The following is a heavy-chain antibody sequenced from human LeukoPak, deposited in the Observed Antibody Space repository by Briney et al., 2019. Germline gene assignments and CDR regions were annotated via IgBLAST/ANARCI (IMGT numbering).Heavy chain of an antibody. D-gene: IGHD5-12*01. J-gene: IGHJ4*02. CDR1: GFTFSRSW. Sequence: GGSLRLSCAASGFTFSRSWMTRVRQAPGKGVEWVSAISGSGGTTYYADSVKGRFTISRDNFMNTLYLQMNSLRAEDTAVYYCARDRWGYSYGGDWGQGTQVTVSS. V-gene: IGHV3-23*01. CDR3: ARDRWGYSYGGD. CDR2: ISGSGGTT.